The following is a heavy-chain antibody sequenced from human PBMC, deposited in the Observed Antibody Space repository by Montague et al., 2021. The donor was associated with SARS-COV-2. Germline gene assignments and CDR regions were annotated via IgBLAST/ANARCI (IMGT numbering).Heavy chain of an antibody. CDR1: GESISGFY. V-gene: IGHV4-39*01. Sequence: SETLSLTCTVSGESISGFYWGWIRQPPGKGLEWIGSIYYSGSTYYNPSLKSRVTISVDTSKNQFSLKLGSVTAADTAVYYCARHERQWLRLYPYYFDYWDQGTLVTVSS. CDR2: IYYSGST. D-gene: IGHD5-12*01. J-gene: IGHJ4*02. CDR3: ARHERQWLRLYPYYFDY.